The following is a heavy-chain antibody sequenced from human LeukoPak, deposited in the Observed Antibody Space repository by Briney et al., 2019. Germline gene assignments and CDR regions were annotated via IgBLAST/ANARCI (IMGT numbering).Heavy chain of an antibody. J-gene: IGHJ4*02. CDR1: GGSISSGGYY. CDR3: ARGRAVAGLDY. CDR2: IYHSGST. V-gene: IGHV4-30-2*01. D-gene: IGHD6-19*01. Sequence: SQTLSLTCTVSGGSISSGGYYWSWIRQPPGKGLEWIGYIYHSGSTYYNPSLKSRVTISVDRSKNQFSLKLSSVTAADTAVYYCARGRAVAGLDYWGQGTLVTVSS.